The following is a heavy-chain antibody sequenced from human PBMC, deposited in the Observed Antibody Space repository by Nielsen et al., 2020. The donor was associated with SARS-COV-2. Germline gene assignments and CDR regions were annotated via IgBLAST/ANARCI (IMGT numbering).Heavy chain of an antibody. Sequence: SLRLSCAASGFTFDDYAMHWVRHAPGKGLEWVSGISWNSGSIGYADSVKGRFTISRDNAKNSLYLQMNSLRAEDTALYYCATGTTPAYYYYGMDVWGQGTTVIVS. V-gene: IGHV3-9*01. D-gene: IGHD1-14*01. CDR3: ATGTTPAYYYYGMDV. CDR2: ISWNSGSI. CDR1: GFTFDDYA. J-gene: IGHJ6*02.